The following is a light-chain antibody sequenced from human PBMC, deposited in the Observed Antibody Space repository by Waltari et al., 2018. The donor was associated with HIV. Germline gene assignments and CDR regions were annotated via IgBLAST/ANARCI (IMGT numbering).Light chain of an antibody. CDR2: SNN. CDR3: AAWDDSLNGPV. CDR1: SSNIRSNS. J-gene: IGLJ2*01. V-gene: IGLV1-44*01. Sequence: QSVLTQPPSASGTPGQRVTISCSGSSSNIRSNSVNWYQQLPGTAPKLLIYSNNQRPSGVPDRLAGSKSGTSAARAISGLQSEDEADYDCAAWDDSLNGPVFGGGTKLTVL.